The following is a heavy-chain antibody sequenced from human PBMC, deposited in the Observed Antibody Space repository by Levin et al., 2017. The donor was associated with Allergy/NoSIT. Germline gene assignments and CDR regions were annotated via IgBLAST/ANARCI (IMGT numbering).Heavy chain of an antibody. Sequence: PSETLSLTCTVSGGSITSRSFYWGWVRQPPGMGLEWIGSIYYTGSTYYNPSLKSRVTISTDTSKHHFSLRLSSVTAADTAVYYCARQVKDSSGWDRSGGCYYMDVWGKGTTVTVSS. CDR2: IYYTGST. J-gene: IGHJ6*03. CDR3: ARQVKDSSGWDRSGGCYYMDV. D-gene: IGHD6-19*01. V-gene: IGHV4-39*01. CDR1: GGSITSRSFY.